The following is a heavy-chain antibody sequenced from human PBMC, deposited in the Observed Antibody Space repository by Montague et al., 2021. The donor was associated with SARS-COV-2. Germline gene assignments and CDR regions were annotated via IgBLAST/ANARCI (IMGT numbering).Heavy chain of an antibody. CDR3: ARAYCGGDCYFHWYFDL. CDR2: TYYRSKWYN. Sequence: CAISGDSVSSNIATWNWIRQSPSRGLERLGRTYYRSKWYNDYAVSVKSRVIINPDTSNNRISLQLNSVTPEDTAVYYCARAYCGGDCYFHWYFDLWGRGTLVTVSS. J-gene: IGHJ2*01. D-gene: IGHD2-21*02. V-gene: IGHV6-1*01. CDR1: GDSVSSNIAT.